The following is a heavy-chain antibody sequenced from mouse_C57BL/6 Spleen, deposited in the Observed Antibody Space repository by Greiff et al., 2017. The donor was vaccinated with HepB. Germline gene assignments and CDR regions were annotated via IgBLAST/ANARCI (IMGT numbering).Heavy chain of an antibody. V-gene: IGHV1-69*01. CDR2: IDPSDSYT. J-gene: IGHJ3*01. CDR3: ARSGEY. CDR1: GYTFTSYW. D-gene: IGHD3-1*01. Sequence: VQLQQPGAELVMPGASVKLSCKASGYTFTSYWMHWVKQRPGQGLEWIGEIDPSDSYTNYNQKFKGKSTLTVDKSSSTAYMQLSSLTSEDSAVYYCARSGEYWGQGTLVTVSA.